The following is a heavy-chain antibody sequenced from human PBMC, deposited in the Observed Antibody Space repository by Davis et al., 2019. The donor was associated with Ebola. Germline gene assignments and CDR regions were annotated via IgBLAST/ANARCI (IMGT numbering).Heavy chain of an antibody. CDR1: GYTFTSYA. CDR3: ARDLWFHVGSGWYYPNYYYYGMDV. D-gene: IGHD6-19*01. CDR2: VHGGNGNT. V-gene: IGHV1-3*01. Sequence: AASVKVSCKASGYTFTSYAIHWVRQAPGQRLEWMGWVHGGNGNTKYSQKFQGRVTITRDTSASTAYMELSSLRSEDTAVYYCARDLWFHVGSGWYYPNYYYYGMDVWGQGTTVTVSS. J-gene: IGHJ6*02.